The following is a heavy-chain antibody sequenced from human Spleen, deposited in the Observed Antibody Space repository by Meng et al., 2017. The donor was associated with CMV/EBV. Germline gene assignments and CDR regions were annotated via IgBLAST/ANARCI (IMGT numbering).Heavy chain of an antibody. J-gene: IGHJ5*02. CDR3: ARADTATIGWFDP. CDR2: INHSGST. D-gene: IGHD5-18*01. V-gene: IGHV4-34*01. Sequence: CAVYGGSVSGYYWSWIRQPPGKGLEWIGEINHSGSTNYNPSLKSRVTISVDTSKNQFSLKLSSVTAADTAVYYCARADTATIGWFDPWGQGTLVTVSS. CDR1: GGSVSGYY.